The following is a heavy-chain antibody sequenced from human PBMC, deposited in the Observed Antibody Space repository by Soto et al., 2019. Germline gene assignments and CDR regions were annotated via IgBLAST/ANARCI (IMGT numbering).Heavy chain of an antibody. V-gene: IGHV4-30-4*01. CDR2: IYYSGST. CDR3: ARDSFYYGLDD. CDR1: GGSISSGDYY. Sequence: TSETLSLTCTVSGGSISSGDYYWSWIRQPPGKGLEWIGYIYYSGSTYYNPSLKSRVTISVDTSKNQFSLKLSSVTAADTAVYYCARDSFYYGLDDWGQGTLVTVSS. J-gene: IGHJ4*02. D-gene: IGHD4-17*01.